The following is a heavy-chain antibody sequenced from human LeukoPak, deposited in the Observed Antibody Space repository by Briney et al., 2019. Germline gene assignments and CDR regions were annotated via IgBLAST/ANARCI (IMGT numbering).Heavy chain of an antibody. CDR3: TAGYRSPRMTYSFDH. Sequence: GGSLRLSWAASGFTFSNACMSWVRQPPGKGLEWVGRVKSKSDGGTTDYAAHVKGRFPISRDASHSTLYLQMNSLKTEVTAVYYCTAGYRSPRMTYSFDHWGQGALVTVSS. D-gene: IGHD6-19*01. J-gene: IGHJ4*02. V-gene: IGHV3-15*01. CDR2: VKSKSDGGTT. CDR1: GFTFSNAC.